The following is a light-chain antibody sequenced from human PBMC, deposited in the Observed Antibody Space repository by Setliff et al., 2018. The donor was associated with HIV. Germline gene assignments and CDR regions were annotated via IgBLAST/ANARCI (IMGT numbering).Light chain of an antibody. V-gene: IGLV2-14*03. CDR3: TSYTSSDIYG. Sequence: QSALAQPASVSGSPGQSITISCTGTSSDVGTYNYVSWYQQHQGKAPKLMIYDVSKRPSGVSDRFSGSKSGNTASLTISGLQAEDEADYYCTSYTSSDIYGFATGTKV. J-gene: IGLJ1*01. CDR1: SSDVGTYNY. CDR2: DVS.